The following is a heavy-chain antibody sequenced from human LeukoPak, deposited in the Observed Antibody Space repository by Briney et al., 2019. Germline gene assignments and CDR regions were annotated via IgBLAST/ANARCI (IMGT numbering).Heavy chain of an antibody. CDR1: GFTFSNAW. J-gene: IGHJ4*02. CDR2: IKSKTDGGTT. D-gene: IGHD3-10*01. V-gene: IGHV3-15*01. CDR3: TTGDPMVRGVLDY. Sequence: PGGSLRLSCAASGFTFSNAWMSWVRQAPGKGLEWVGRIKSKTDGGTTDYAAPVKGRFTISRDDSKNTLYLQMNSLKIEDTAVYYCTTGDPMVRGVLDYWGQGTLVTVSS.